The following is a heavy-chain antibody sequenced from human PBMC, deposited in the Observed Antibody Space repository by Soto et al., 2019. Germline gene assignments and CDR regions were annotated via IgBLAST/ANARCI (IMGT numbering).Heavy chain of an antibody. D-gene: IGHD3-22*01. Sequence: QVPLVQSGAEVKKPGASVKVSCKASGYTFTSYGISWVRQAPGQGLEWMGWISAYNGNTNYAQKLQGRVTMTTDTSTSTADMELRSLRSDDTAVYYCARDRGSYYYDSSGYSAYWGQGTLVTVSS. CDR3: ARDRGSYYYDSSGYSAY. CDR1: GYTFTSYG. J-gene: IGHJ4*02. V-gene: IGHV1-18*01. CDR2: ISAYNGNT.